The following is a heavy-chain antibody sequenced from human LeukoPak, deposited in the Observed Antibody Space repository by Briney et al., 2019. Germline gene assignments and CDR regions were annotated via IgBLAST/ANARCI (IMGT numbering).Heavy chain of an antibody. J-gene: IGHJ6*02. D-gene: IGHD3-16*01. V-gene: IGHV3-7*03. CDR1: GFTLSTYW. Sequence: GGSLRLSCAASGFTLSTYWMSWVRQAPGKGLEWVAHIKQDGSQEYYVDSVRGRFTISRDNAKNSLNLQMSNLRAEDTAVYFCARGGGLDVWGQGATVTVSS. CDR3: ARGGGLDV. CDR2: IKQDGSQE.